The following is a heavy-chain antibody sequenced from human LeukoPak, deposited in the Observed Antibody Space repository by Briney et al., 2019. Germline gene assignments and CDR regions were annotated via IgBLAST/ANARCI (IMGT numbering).Heavy chain of an antibody. D-gene: IGHD6-19*01. CDR1: GFTFNNYG. V-gene: IGHV3-23*01. J-gene: IGHJ4*02. CDR2: ISGSGFNT. CDR3: GRDLSGWYGPDY. Sequence: GGSLRLSCAVSGFTFNNYGMSWVRQAPGKGLEWVSAISGSGFNTYYADSVKGRFTISRDNSKNTLYLQMDSLRAEDTALYYCGRDLSGWYGPDYWGQGTLVTVSS.